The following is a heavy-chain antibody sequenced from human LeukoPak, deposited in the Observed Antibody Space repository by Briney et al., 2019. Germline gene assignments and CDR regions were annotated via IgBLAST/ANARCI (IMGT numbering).Heavy chain of an antibody. D-gene: IGHD5-18*01. CDR3: ARSPDSYTFDY. J-gene: IGHJ4*02. CDR2: ISSSSSSYI. Sequence: GGSLRLSCAASGITFRSYSMNWVRQAPGKGLEWVSYISSSSSSYIYYADSLKGRFTISRDNAKNSLYLQMNSLRAEDTAVYYCARSPDSYTFDYWGQGTLVTVSS. CDR1: GITFRSYS. V-gene: IGHV3-21*01.